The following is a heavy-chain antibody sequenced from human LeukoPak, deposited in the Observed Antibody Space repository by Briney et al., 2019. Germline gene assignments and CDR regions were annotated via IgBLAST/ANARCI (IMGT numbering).Heavy chain of an antibody. V-gene: IGHV3-23*01. CDR1: SFTFRDYV. CDR3: AKGSGSGWYGWFAP. J-gene: IGHJ5*02. CDR2: IEASGGAT. Sequence: PGESLRLSCASSSFTFRDYVMYWVRQAPGKVLYFLSSIEASGGATYYADSVKGRFTLSRDNSKNTFYPQMNSLRAEDTAVYYCAKGSGSGWYGWFAPWGQGTLVTVSS. D-gene: IGHD6-19*01.